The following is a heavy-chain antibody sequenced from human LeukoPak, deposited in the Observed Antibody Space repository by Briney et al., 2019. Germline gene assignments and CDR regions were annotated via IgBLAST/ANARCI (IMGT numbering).Heavy chain of an antibody. J-gene: IGHJ6*03. CDR2: IIPIFGTA. CDR3: ARAYCGGDCLMGYYYYYMDV. D-gene: IGHD2-21*01. Sequence: SVKVSCKASGGTFSSYAISWVRQAPGQGLEWMGGIIPIFGTANYAQKFQGRVTITADESTSTAYMELSSLRSEDMAVYYCARAYCGGDCLMGYYYYYMDVWGKGTTVTVSS. CDR1: GGTFSSYA. V-gene: IGHV1-69*13.